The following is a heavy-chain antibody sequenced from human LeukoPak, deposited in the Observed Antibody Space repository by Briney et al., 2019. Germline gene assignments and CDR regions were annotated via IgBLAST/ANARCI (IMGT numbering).Heavy chain of an antibody. V-gene: IGHV3-23*01. CDR2: LSGVGSST. CDR1: GFTFSTYA. J-gene: IGHJ3*01. D-gene: IGHD2-21*01. Sequence: QPGGSLRLSCAASGFTFSTYAMSWVRQAPGKGLEWVSALSGVGSSTHYADSVKGRFTISRDNSRNTLYLQMNSLRDEDTAVYYCARPNREGWTILFHAFDFWGQGTMVTVSS. CDR3: ARPNREGWTILFHAFDF.